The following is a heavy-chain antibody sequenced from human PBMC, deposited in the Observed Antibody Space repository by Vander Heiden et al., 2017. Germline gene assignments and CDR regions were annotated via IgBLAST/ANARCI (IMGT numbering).Heavy chain of an antibody. CDR2: MNPNSGNT. J-gene: IGHJ3*02. CDR1: GYTLSSYD. D-gene: IGHD2-21*02. V-gene: IGHV1-8*01. CDR3: AREGVVVTPIPDPFDI. Sequence: QVQLVQSGAEVKKPGASVQVSCKASGYTLSSYDINWVRQAAGQGLEWMGWMNPNSGNTGYAQKFQGRVTMTRSTSISTAYMELSSLTSEDTAVYYCAREGVVVTPIPDPFDIWGQGTMVTVSS.